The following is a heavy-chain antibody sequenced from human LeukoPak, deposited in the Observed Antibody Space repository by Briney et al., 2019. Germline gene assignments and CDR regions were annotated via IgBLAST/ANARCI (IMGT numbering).Heavy chain of an antibody. CDR2: ISYDGSNK. CDR3: ARRGIPSR. Sequence: PGRSLRLSCAASGFTFSSYGMHWVRQAPGKGLEWVAVISYDGSNKYYADSVKGRFTISRDNSKNTLYLQMNSLRAEDTAVYYCARRGIPSRRVQGTLVTVSS. V-gene: IGHV3-30*03. CDR1: GFTFSSYG. D-gene: IGHD3-16*01. J-gene: IGHJ4*02.